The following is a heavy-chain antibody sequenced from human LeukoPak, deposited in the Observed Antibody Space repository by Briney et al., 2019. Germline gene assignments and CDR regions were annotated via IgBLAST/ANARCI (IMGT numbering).Heavy chain of an antibody. CDR1: GFTFSSYA. CDR3: ARDRDGPLGHYYYYGMDV. Sequence: GGSLRLSCAASGFTFSSYAMHWVRQAPGKGLEWVAVISYDGSNKYYADSVKGRFTISRDNSKSTLYLQMISLRAEDTAVYYCARDRDGPLGHYYYYGMDVWGQGTTVTVSS. CDR2: ISYDGSNK. D-gene: IGHD5-24*01. V-gene: IGHV3-30-3*01. J-gene: IGHJ6*02.